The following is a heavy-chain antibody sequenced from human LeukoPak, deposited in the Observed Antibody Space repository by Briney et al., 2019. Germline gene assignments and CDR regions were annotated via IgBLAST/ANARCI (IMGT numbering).Heavy chain of an antibody. Sequence: SETLSLTCTVSGGSISSYYWSWIRQPPGKGLEWIGYIYYSGSTNYNPSLKSRVTMSVDTSKNQFSLKLSSVTAADTAVYYCARDRRGRWFDPWGQGTLVTVSS. J-gene: IGHJ5*02. D-gene: IGHD3-16*01. V-gene: IGHV4-59*12. CDR2: IYYSGST. CDR3: ARDRRGRWFDP. CDR1: GGSISSYY.